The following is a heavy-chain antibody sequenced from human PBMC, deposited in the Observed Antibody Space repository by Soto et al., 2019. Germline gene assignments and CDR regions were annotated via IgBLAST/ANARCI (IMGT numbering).Heavy chain of an antibody. V-gene: IGHV3-15*01. CDR2: IKSKTDGGTT. D-gene: IGHD3-22*01. J-gene: IGHJ4*02. Sequence: GGFLRLSCAASEFTFSNAWMRWVRQTPGKGLEWVGRIKSKTDGGTTDYAAPAKGRFTISRDDSKNTLYLQMNSLKTEDTAVYYCTSQEYDSSGYYYYFDYWGQGTPVTVSS. CDR1: EFTFSNAW. CDR3: TSQEYDSSGYYYYFDY.